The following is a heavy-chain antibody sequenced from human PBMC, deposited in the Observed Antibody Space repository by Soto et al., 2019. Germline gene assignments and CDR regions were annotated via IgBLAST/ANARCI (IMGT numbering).Heavy chain of an antibody. V-gene: IGHV3-33*01. J-gene: IGHJ6*02. CDR1: GFTFNSYG. D-gene: IGHD1-26*01. CDR3: AREAEWELLPLHYYYGMDV. CDR2: IWYDGSNK. Sequence: QPGGSLRLSCAASGFTFNSYGMRWVRQAPGKGLEWVAVIWYDGSNKYYADSVKGRFTISRDNSKNTLYLQMNSLRAEDTAVYYCAREAEWELLPLHYYYGMDVWGQGTTVTVSS.